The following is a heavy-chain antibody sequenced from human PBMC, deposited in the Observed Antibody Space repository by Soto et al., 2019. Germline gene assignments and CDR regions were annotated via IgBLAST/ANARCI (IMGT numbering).Heavy chain of an antibody. V-gene: IGHV3-48*03. CDR2: ISSSGSTI. D-gene: IGHD7-27*01. CDR3: ARGNTGDYYYYYMDV. Sequence: GESLKISCAASGFTFSSYEMNWVRQAPGKGLEWVSYISSSGSTIYYADSVKGRFTISRDNAKNSLYLQMNSLRAEDTAVYYCARGNTGDYYYYYMDVWGKGTTVTVSS. J-gene: IGHJ6*03. CDR1: GFTFSSYE.